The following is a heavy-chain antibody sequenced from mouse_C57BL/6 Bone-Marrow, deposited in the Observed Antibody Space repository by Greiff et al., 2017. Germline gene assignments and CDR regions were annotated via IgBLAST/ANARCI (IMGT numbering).Heavy chain of an antibody. CDR1: GYTFTEYT. CDR2: FYPGSGSI. D-gene: IGHD2-10*02. J-gene: IGHJ3*01. V-gene: IGHV1-62-2*01. Sequence: VQLQESGAELVKPGASVKLSCKASGYTFTEYTIHWVKQRSGQGLEWIGWFYPGSGSIKYNEKFKDKATLTADKSSSTVYMELSRLTSEDSAVYFCARHEEGYGNYLAWFAYWGQGTLVTVSA. CDR3: ARHEEGYGNYLAWFAY.